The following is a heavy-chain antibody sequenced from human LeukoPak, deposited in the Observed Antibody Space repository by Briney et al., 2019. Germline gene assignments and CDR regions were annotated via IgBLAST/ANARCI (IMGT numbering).Heavy chain of an antibody. CDR3: ARDWGVGGRPGYMDV. CDR2: INYSGST. CDR1: GGSISSYY. V-gene: IGHV4-59*01. J-gene: IGHJ6*03. Sequence: TSSETLSLTCTVSGGSISSYYWSWIRQPPGKGLEWIGYINYSGSTNYNPSLKSRVTILVDTSKNQVSLKLSSVTAADTAVYFCARDWGVGGRPGYMDVWGKGTTVTVSS. D-gene: IGHD6-6*01.